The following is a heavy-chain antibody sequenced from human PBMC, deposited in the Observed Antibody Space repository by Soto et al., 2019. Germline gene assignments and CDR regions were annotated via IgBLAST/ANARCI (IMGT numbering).Heavy chain of an antibody. CDR2: IYGSGGSGST. Sequence: SETLSLTCTVTGDSITSGGYYWSWIRQHPGKGLEWLGYIYGSGGSGSTLYNPSLKSRITLSVDTSKTQFSLNLSSVTVADTAIYYCAREGVGPTYGWFDRWGQGTLVTVSS. CDR1: GDSITSGGYY. D-gene: IGHD1-26*01. V-gene: IGHV4-31*03. CDR3: AREGVGPTYGWFDR. J-gene: IGHJ5*02.